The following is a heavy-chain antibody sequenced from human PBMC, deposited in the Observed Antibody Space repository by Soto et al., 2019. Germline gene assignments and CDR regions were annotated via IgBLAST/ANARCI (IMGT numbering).Heavy chain of an antibody. CDR2: IYYSGST. CDR1: GGSISPYY. CDR3: ARGGRNYGGAFDY. J-gene: IGHJ4*02. D-gene: IGHD4-17*01. Sequence: QVQLQESGPGRVKPSETLSLTCTVSGGSISPYYWDWIRQPPGKGLEWIGYIYYSGSTNYNPSLKSRVTISVDTSKNQFSLKLSSVTAADTAVYYCARGGRNYGGAFDYWGQGTLVTVSS. V-gene: IGHV4-59*01.